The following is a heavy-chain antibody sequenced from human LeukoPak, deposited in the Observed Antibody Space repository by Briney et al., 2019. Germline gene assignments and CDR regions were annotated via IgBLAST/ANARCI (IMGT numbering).Heavy chain of an antibody. J-gene: IGHJ4*02. CDR3: ARRNSGTWWSFDS. CDR2: IKDDGSQQ. CDR1: EFTFSNYW. V-gene: IGHV3-7*01. D-gene: IGHD2-8*02. Sequence: GGSLRLSCVASEFTFSNYWMSWVRQAPGKGLEWMANIKDDGSQQNYVDSVKGRFTISRDNAKTSLYLQMNSLTTEDTAVYFCARRNSGTWWSFDSWGQGTLVTVSS.